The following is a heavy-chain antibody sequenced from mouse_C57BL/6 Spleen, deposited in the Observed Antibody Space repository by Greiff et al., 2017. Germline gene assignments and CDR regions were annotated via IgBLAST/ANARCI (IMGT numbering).Heavy chain of an antibody. J-gene: IGHJ4*01. D-gene: IGHD1-2*01. CDR1: GYAFTNYL. CDR3: ARSALLRDYYARDD. Sequence: QVQLQQSGAELVRPGTSVKVSCKASGYAFTNYLIEWVKQRPGQGLEWIGVINPGSGGTNYNEKFKGKATLTADKSSSTAYMQLSSLTSEDSAVYVCARSALLRDYYARDDWGQGTSVTVSS. V-gene: IGHV1-54*01. CDR2: INPGSGGT.